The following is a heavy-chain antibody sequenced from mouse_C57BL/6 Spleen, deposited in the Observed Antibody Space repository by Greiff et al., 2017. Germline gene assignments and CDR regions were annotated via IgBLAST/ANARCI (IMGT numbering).Heavy chain of an antibody. CDR2: IAPNSGGT. V-gene: IGHV1-72*01. Sequence: QVQLQQPGAELVKPGASVKLSCKASGYTFTSYWMHWVKQRPGRGLAWIGRIAPNSGGTKYNEKFKSKATLTVDKPSSTAYMQLSSLTSEDSAVYDCARYHGSSLFDYWGQGTTLTGSS. D-gene: IGHD1-1*01. J-gene: IGHJ2*01. CDR3: ARYHGSSLFDY. CDR1: GYTFTSYW.